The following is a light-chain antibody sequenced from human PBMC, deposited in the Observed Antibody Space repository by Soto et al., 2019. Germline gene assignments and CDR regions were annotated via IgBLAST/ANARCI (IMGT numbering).Light chain of an antibody. Sequence: EIVLTQSPGTLSLSPGERATLSCRASQTVTSSHLGWYQQKPGQAPRLLIYDASSRATGIPDRFSGSGSGTDFTLTISRLEPEDFAVYYCQHYGSFGQGTKLETK. CDR2: DAS. V-gene: IGKV3-20*01. J-gene: IGKJ2*01. CDR3: QHYGS. CDR1: QTVTSSH.